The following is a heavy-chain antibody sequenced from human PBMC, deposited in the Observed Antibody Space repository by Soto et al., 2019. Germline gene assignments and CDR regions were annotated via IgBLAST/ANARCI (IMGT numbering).Heavy chain of an antibody. CDR2: IYYSGST. D-gene: IGHD2-15*01. Sequence: SETLSLTCTVSGGSISSYYWSWIRQPPGKGLEWIGYIYYSGSTNYNPSLKSRVTISVDTSKNQFSLKLSSVTAADTAVYYCARLCSGGSCYANDAFDIWGQGTMVT. V-gene: IGHV4-59*08. J-gene: IGHJ3*02. CDR3: ARLCSGGSCYANDAFDI. CDR1: GGSISSYY.